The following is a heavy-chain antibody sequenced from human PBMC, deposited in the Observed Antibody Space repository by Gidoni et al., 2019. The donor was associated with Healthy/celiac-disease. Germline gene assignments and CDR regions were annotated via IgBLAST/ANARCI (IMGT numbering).Heavy chain of an antibody. CDR3: AREYYDILTGHYRGAFDI. J-gene: IGHJ3*02. D-gene: IGHD3-9*01. Sequence: QVQLQESGPGLVKPSETLSLTCTVSGGSVSSGRYYWSWIRQPPGKGLEWIGYIYYSGSTNYNPSLKSRVTISVDTSKNQFSLKLSSVTAADTAVYYCAREYYDILTGHYRGAFDIWGQGTMVTVSS. CDR2: IYYSGST. CDR1: GGSVSSGRYY. V-gene: IGHV4-61*01.